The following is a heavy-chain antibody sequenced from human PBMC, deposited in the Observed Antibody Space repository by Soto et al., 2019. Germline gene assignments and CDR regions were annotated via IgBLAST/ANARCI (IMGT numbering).Heavy chain of an antibody. Sequence: QVHLVQSGAEVKKPGASLKVSCKTSGYTFTSYGIVWVRQAPGQGLEWMGWISTYNIDTKYAQKFKGRVTMSTDTSTTTASMELTRLTSDDTAMYYCARGGFAYGYLDFWGQGTLATVSS. J-gene: IGHJ4*02. CDR3: ARGGFAYGYLDF. V-gene: IGHV1-18*01. CDR2: ISTYNIDT. CDR1: GYTFTSYG. D-gene: IGHD5-18*01.